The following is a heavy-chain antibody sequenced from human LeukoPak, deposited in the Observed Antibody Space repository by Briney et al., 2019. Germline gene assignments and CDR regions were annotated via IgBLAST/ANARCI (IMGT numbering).Heavy chain of an antibody. CDR1: GGSISSYY. CDR2: IYYSGST. CDR3: ARPYCSGGSCYLDAFDI. D-gene: IGHD2-15*01. Sequence: PSETLSLTCTVSGGSISSYYWSWIRQPPGKGLEWIGYIYYSGSTNYNPSLKSRVTTSVDTSKNQFSLKLSSVTAADTAVYYCARPYCSGGSCYLDAFDIWGQGTMVTVSS. V-gene: IGHV4-59*12. J-gene: IGHJ3*02.